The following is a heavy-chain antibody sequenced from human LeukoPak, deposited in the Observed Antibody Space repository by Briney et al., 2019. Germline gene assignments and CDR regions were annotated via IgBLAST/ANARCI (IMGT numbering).Heavy chain of an antibody. CDR3: ARGGGGYGDYVVGY. D-gene: IGHD4-17*01. Sequence: SETLSLTCAVYGGSFSGYYWSWIRQPPGKGLEWIGEINHSGSTNYTPSLKSRVTISVDTSKNQFSLKLSSVTAADTAVYDCARGGGGYGDYVVGYWGQGTLVTVSS. CDR1: GGSFSGYY. V-gene: IGHV4-34*01. CDR2: INHSGST. J-gene: IGHJ4*02.